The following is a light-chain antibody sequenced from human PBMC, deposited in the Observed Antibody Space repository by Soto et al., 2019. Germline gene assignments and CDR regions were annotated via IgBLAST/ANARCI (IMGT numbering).Light chain of an antibody. J-gene: IGKJ4*01. V-gene: IGKV1-12*01. Sequence: DIQMTQSPSSRFASVVERVTITFRASQDISHFLNWYQQKPGKAPKLLIYDASSLQSGVPSRFSGSGSGTDFTLTISSLQPEDFATYYCQQANSFPLTFGGGTKVDIK. CDR1: QDISHF. CDR2: DAS. CDR3: QQANSFPLT.